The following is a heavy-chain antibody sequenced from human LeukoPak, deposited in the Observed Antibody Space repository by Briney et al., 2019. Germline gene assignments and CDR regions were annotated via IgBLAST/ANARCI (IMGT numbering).Heavy chain of an antibody. D-gene: IGHD2-15*01. Sequence: PGGSLRLSCAASGFTFSSYAMSWVRQAPGKGLEWVSAISGSGGSTYYADSVKGRFTIPRDNSKNTLYLQMNSLRAEDTAVYYCARDLGYCSGGSCYYYYYGMDVWGQGTTVTVSS. J-gene: IGHJ6*02. CDR1: GFTFSSYA. V-gene: IGHV3-23*01. CDR3: ARDLGYCSGGSCYYYYYGMDV. CDR2: ISGSGGST.